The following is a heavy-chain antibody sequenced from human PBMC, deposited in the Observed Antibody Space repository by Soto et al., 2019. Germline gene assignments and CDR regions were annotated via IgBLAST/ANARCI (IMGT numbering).Heavy chain of an antibody. D-gene: IGHD5-12*01. Sequence: SETLSLTCTVSGASISSGRSYWSWIRQHPGKGLEWIGYMFYSGSTYYHPSLKSRVNISADTSKNQFSLRLTSVTPADTAVYYCARDNGYGHFDSWGQGTLVTVSS. V-gene: IGHV4-31*03. CDR3: ARDNGYGHFDS. CDR1: GASISSGRSY. J-gene: IGHJ4*02. CDR2: MFYSGST.